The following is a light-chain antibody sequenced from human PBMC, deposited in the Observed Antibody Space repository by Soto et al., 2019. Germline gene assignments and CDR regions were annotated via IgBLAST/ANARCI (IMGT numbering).Light chain of an antibody. J-gene: IGKJ3*01. CDR2: DAS. Sequence: AIQLTQSPSSLSAVVGDRVTINCRTSQGISSALVWYQQKPGKVPKLLIYDASSLQSGVSSRFSGSGCGTDFTLTIRNLQPEDFATYYCQQFHSYPRTFGPGTRVDVK. V-gene: IGKV1-13*02. CDR3: QQFHSYPRT. CDR1: QGISSA.